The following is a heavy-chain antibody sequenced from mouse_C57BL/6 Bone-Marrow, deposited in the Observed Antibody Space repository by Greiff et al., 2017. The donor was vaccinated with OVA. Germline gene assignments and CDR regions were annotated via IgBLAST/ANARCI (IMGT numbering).Heavy chain of an antibody. CDR1: GFTFSSYG. J-gene: IGHJ1*03. CDR2: ISSGGSYT. CDR3: ARHNYGNYEGWYVDV. V-gene: IGHV5-6*01. D-gene: IGHD2-1*01. Sequence: EVQLVESGGDLVKPGGSLKLSCAASGFTFSSYGMSWVRQTPDKRLEWVATISSGGSYTYYPDSVQGRYTISRDNAKNTLYLQMSSLKSEDTAMYYCARHNYGNYEGWYVDVWGTGTTVTVSS.